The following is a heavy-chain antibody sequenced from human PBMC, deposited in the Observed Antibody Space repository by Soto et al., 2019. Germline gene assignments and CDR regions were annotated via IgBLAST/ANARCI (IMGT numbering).Heavy chain of an antibody. CDR2: IYYSGST. V-gene: IGHV4-31*03. CDR1: GDSISSGGYY. Sequence: QVQLQEYGPGLVKPSQTLSLTCTVSGDSISSGGYYWSWIRQHPGKGLEWIGYIYYSGSTYYNPSLKRRVTRAVNTSKNQFSLKQNSVTAADTAVYYCERDTGFSSRGGYFDYWGQGTLVTVSS. J-gene: IGHJ4*02. CDR3: ERDTGFSSRGGYFDY. D-gene: IGHD6-13*01.